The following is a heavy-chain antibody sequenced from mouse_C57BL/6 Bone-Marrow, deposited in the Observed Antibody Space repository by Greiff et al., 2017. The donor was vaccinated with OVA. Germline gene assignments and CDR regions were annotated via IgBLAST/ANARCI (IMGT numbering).Heavy chain of an antibody. J-gene: IGHJ2*01. V-gene: IGHV1-15*01. D-gene: IGHD1-1*01. CDR2: IDPETGGT. Sequence: QVQLQQSGAELVRPGASVTLSCKASGYTFTDYEMHWVKQTPVHGLEWIGAIDPETGGTAYNQKFKGKAILTADKSSSTAYMELRSLTSEDSAVYYCTISSGSSHPLDYWGQGTTLTVSS. CDR1: GYTFTDYE. CDR3: TISSGSSHPLDY.